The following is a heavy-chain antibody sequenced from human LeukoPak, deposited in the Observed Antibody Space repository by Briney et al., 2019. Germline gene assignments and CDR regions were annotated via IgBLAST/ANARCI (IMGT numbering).Heavy chain of an antibody. V-gene: IGHV3-7*04. J-gene: IGHJ6*02. Sequence: GGSLRLSCTVSGFTFSSFSMNWVRLAPGKGLEWVANIKEDGSEKYYVDSVKGRFTISRDNAKNSLYLQMNSLRGEDTAVYYCARDRVRFTGTYYYYYGMDVWGQGTTVTVSS. D-gene: IGHD7-27*01. CDR2: IKEDGSEK. CDR1: GFTFSSFS. CDR3: ARDRVRFTGTYYYYYGMDV.